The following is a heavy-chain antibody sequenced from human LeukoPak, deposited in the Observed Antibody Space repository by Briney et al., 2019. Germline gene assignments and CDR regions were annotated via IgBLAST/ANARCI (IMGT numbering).Heavy chain of an antibody. J-gene: IGHJ2*01. CDR2: ISAYNGNT. Sequence: ASVKVSCKASGYTFTSYGIGWVRQAPGQGLEWMGWISAYNGNTNYAQKLQGRVTMTTDTSTSTAYMELRSLRSDDTAVYYCARWGPSGQKRWYFDLWGRGTLVTPSS. V-gene: IGHV1-18*01. CDR3: ARWGPSGQKRWYFDL. CDR1: GYTFTSYG. D-gene: IGHD2-15*01.